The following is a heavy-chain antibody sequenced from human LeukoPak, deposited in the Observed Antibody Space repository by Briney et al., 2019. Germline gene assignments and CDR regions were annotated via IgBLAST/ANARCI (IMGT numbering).Heavy chain of an antibody. CDR2: INQDGSEK. CDR3: AKDIAVAGRGAFDI. Sequence: GGSLRLSCAASGFTFSSYWMSWVRQAPGKGLEWVANINQDGSEKHFVDSVKGRFTISRDNAKNSLYLQMNSLRAEDMALYYCAKDIAVAGRGAFDIWGQGTMVTVSS. J-gene: IGHJ3*02. CDR1: GFTFSSYW. D-gene: IGHD6-19*01. V-gene: IGHV3-7*03.